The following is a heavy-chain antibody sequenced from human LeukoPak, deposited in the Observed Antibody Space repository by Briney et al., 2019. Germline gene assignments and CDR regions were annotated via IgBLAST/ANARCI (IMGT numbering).Heavy chain of an antibody. V-gene: IGHV3-66*01. Sequence: GGSLRLSCAASGFTVSSNYMSWVRQAPGKGLEWVSVIYSGGSTYCADSVEGRFTISRDNSKNTLYLQMNSLRAEDTAVYYCARGLLSYYYYGMDVWGQGTTVTVSS. CDR2: IYSGGST. CDR1: GFTVSSNY. CDR3: ARGLLSYYYYGMDV. J-gene: IGHJ6*02. D-gene: IGHD2-8*01.